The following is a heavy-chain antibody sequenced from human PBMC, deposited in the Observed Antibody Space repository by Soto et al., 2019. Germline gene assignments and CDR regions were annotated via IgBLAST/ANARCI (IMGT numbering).Heavy chain of an antibody. V-gene: IGHV4-61*01. CDR1: GGSVSSGSYY. J-gene: IGHJ3*02. Sequence: PSETLSLTCTVSGGSVSSGSYYWSWIRQPPGKGLEWIGYIYYSGSTNYNPSLKSRVTISVDTSKNQFSLKPSSVTAADTAVYYCARVEIRGYCTNGVCSPAPDAFDIWGQGTMVTVSS. CDR2: IYYSGST. CDR3: ARVEIRGYCTNGVCSPAPDAFDI. D-gene: IGHD2-8*01.